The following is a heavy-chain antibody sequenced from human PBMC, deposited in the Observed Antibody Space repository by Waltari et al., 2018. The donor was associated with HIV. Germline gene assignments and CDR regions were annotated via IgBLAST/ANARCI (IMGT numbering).Heavy chain of an antibody. CDR1: GFTVTTTG. J-gene: IGHJ4*02. CDR2: IINSGRNT. CDR3: AKEGWQLLTFDY. D-gene: IGHD1-1*01. V-gene: IGHV3-23*04. Sequence: EVNLVESGGGLVRPGGSLRLSCVASGFTVTTTGRAWVRQAPGKGLEWVSSIINSGRNTFYADSVKGRFIISRDNSENTLYLQMNSLRAEDTAIYFCAKEGWQLLTFDYWGQGALVTVSS.